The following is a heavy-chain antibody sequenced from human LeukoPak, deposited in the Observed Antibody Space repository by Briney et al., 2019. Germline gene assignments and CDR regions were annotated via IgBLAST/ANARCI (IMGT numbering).Heavy chain of an antibody. CDR3: AKAWYSSGWYGLVGY. V-gene: IGHV3-30-3*01. D-gene: IGHD6-19*01. J-gene: IGHJ4*02. CDR2: ISYDGSNK. Sequence: PGGSLRLSCAASGFTFSSYAMHWVRQAPGKGLEWVAVISYDGSNKYYADSVKGRFTISRDNSKNTLYLQMNSLRAEDTAVYYCAKAWYSSGWYGLVGYWGQGILVTVSS. CDR1: GFTFSSYA.